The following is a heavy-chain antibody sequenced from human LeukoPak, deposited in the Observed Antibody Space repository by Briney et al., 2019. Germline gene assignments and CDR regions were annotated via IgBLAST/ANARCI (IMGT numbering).Heavy chain of an antibody. CDR3: ARGGVPSNYFDY. J-gene: IGHJ4*02. D-gene: IGHD1-26*01. CDR1: GYTFTSYG. V-gene: IGHV1-18*01. Sequence: ASVKVSCKASGYTFTSYGSSWVRQAPGQGRDWMGWISAYNGSTNYAQKLQGRVTMTTDTSTSPTYMELRRLRSDDTAVYYCARGGVPSNYFDYWGQGPLVTVSS. CDR2: ISAYNGST.